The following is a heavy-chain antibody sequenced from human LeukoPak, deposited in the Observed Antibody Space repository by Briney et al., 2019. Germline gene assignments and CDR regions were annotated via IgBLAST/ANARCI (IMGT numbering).Heavy chain of an antibody. J-gene: IGHJ4*02. D-gene: IGHD3-10*01. CDR1: GGTVSNYA. V-gene: IGHV1-69*01. CDR3: AGGLWFGELFGYFDY. Sequence: SVKVSCKASGGTVSNYAISWVRQAPGQGPEWMGGITPVFGTAKYAQEFQGRVTITADEYTSTAYMDLSSLRSEDTAVYYCAGGLWFGELFGYFDYWGQGTLVTVSS. CDR2: ITPVFGTA.